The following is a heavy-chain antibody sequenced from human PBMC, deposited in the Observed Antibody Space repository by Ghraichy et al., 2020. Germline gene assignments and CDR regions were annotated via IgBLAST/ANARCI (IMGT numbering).Heavy chain of an antibody. V-gene: IGHV1-18*01. CDR1: GYTFTSYG. Sequence: ASVKVSCKASGYTFTSYGISWVRQAPGPGLEWMGWISAYNGNTNYAQKLQGRVTMTTDTSTSTAYMELRSLRSDDTAVYYCARGTAAAPGSPDYYYGMDVWGQGTTVTVSS. CDR2: ISAYNGNT. CDR3: ARGTAAAPGSPDYYYGMDV. D-gene: IGHD6-13*01. J-gene: IGHJ6*02.